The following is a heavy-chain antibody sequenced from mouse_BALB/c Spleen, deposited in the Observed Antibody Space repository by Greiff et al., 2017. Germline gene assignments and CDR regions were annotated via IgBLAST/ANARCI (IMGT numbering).Heavy chain of an antibody. CDR3: TYITTVVATEVY. V-gene: IGHV1S81*02. J-gene: IGHJ3*01. Sequence: VKLMESGAELVKPGASVKLSCKASGYTFTSYYMYWVKQRPGQGLEWIGEINPSNGGTNFNEKFKSKATLTVDKSSSTAYMQLSSLTSEDSAVYYGTYITTVVATEVYWGQGTLVTVSA. D-gene: IGHD1-1*01. CDR1: GYTFTSYY. CDR2: INPSNGGT.